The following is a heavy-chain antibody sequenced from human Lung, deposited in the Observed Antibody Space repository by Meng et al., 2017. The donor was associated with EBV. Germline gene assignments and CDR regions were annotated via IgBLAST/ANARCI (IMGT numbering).Heavy chain of an antibody. CDR1: GYTFTHHG. CDR3: ARGTPGRSYSDY. V-gene: IGHV1-18*01. Sequence: QLQLVQSGAEVKEPGASVRVSCKASGYTFTHHGISWIRQAPGQGLEWMGWISAYNGNTNYAQTLQGRLTMTTDTSTSTAFMELRSLRSDDTAVYYCARGTPGRSYSDYWGQGTLVTVSS. CDR2: ISAYNGNT. J-gene: IGHJ4*02. D-gene: IGHD3-10*01.